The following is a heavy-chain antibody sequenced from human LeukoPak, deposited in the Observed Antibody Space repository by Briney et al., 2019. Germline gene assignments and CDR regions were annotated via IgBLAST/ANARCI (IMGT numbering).Heavy chain of an antibody. J-gene: IGHJ6*04. V-gene: IGHV3-11*04. CDR2: ISNSGNTI. CDR3: AELGITMIGGV. D-gene: IGHD3-10*02. CDR1: GFTFSDYY. Sequence: GGSLRLSCAASGFTFSDYYMSWIRQAPGRGLEWVSYISNSGNTIYYADSVKGRFTISRDNAKNSLYLQMNSLRAEDTAVYYCAELGITMIGGVWGKGTTVTISS.